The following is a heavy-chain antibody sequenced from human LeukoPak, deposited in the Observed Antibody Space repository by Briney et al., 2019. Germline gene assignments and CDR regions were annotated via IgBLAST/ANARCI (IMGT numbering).Heavy chain of an antibody. CDR1: GFTFSSYG. CDR3: AKDDSWLPQQLVFTGSLWY. J-gene: IGHJ4*02. Sequence: GGSLRLSCAASGFTFSSYGMHWVRQAPGKGLEWVAVISYDGSNKYYADSVKGRFTISRDNSKNTLYLQMNSLRAEDTAVYYCAKDDSWLPQQLVFTGSLWYWGQGTLVTVSS. V-gene: IGHV3-30*18. CDR2: ISYDGSNK. D-gene: IGHD6-13*01.